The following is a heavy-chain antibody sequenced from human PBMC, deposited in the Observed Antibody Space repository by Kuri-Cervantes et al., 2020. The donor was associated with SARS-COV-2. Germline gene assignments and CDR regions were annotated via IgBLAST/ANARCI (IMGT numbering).Heavy chain of an antibody. D-gene: IGHD3-22*01. V-gene: IGHV3-11*04. Sequence: GESLKISCAASGFTFSDYYMSWIRQAPGKGLEWVSYISSSGSTIYYADSVKGRFTISRDNAKNSLYLQMNSLRAEDTAVYYCARETRDSSGYYRLSLDYWGQGTLVTVSS. CDR1: GFTFSDYY. CDR2: ISSSGSTI. J-gene: IGHJ4*02. CDR3: ARETRDSSGYYRLSLDY.